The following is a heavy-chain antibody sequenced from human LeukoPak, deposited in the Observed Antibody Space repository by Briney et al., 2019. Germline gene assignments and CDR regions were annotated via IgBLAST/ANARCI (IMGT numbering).Heavy chain of an antibody. Sequence: SETLSLTCSVSGDSISSYYWTWIRQPPGKGLEWIGYIYNSGITNYNPSLKSRVTISVDTSKNQFSLKLSSVTAADTAVYYCARDGTVTNPRYYYYYYMDVWGKGTTVTISS. V-gene: IGHV4-59*01. J-gene: IGHJ6*03. CDR3: ARDGTVTNPRYYYYYYMDV. D-gene: IGHD4-17*01. CDR1: GDSISSYY. CDR2: IYNSGIT.